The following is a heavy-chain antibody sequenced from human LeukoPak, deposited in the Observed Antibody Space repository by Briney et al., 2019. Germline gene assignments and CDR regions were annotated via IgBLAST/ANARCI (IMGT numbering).Heavy chain of an antibody. V-gene: IGHV5-51*01. Sequence: GESLKISCKSSGYSFTSYWIVWVRQMPGKGLEWMGIIYPSDSDTRYSPSFQGHVTISADKSFSTAYLQWSSLKASDTAMYYCARGGNNYGVDYWGQGTLVTVSS. J-gene: IGHJ4*02. D-gene: IGHD5-18*01. CDR2: IYPSDSDT. CDR1: GYSFTSYW. CDR3: ARGGNNYGVDY.